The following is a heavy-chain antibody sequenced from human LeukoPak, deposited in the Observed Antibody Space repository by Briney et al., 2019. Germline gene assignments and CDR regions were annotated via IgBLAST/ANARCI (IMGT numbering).Heavy chain of an antibody. CDR2: ITGSGGAT. D-gene: IGHD6-13*01. J-gene: IGHJ4*02. CDR1: GFTFTSYA. Sequence: TGGSLRLSCAASGFTFTSYAMRWVRQAPGKGLEWVSVITGSGGATYYADSLKGRFTISRDNSKNTLYLQMNSLRAEGTAVYYCAKAPRIAGAAREFMFDYWGQGILVTVSS. CDR3: AKAPRIAGAAREFMFDY. V-gene: IGHV3-23*01.